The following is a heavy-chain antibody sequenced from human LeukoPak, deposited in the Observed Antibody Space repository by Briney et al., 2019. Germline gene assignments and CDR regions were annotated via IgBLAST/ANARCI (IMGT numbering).Heavy chain of an antibody. V-gene: IGHV3-7*01. D-gene: IGHD3-9*01. CDR2: IKQDGSGK. Sequence: GGSLRLSCAASGFTFSSYSMNWVRQAPGKGLEWVANIKQDGSGKYYVDSVKGRFTISRDNAKNSLYLQMNSLRAEDTAVYYCARDETPVNGCDSYDYWGQGTLVTVSS. CDR3: ARDETPVNGCDSYDY. CDR1: GFTFSSYS. J-gene: IGHJ4*02.